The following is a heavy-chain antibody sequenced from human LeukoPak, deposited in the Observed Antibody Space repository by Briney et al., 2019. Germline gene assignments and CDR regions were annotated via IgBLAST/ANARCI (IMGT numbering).Heavy chain of an antibody. CDR1: GYTFSIYY. D-gene: IGHD3-9*01. CDR3: SSGVYDTNFDY. Sequence: ASVTVSCKASGYTFSIYYFHCVRQAPGQGLEWMGIINPNGGNTNYAQKLQHRVTMIRDTSTSTVYMELSSARSKHTAVYYCSSGVYDTNFDYWGQGTLVTVSS. CDR2: INPNGGNT. V-gene: IGHV1-46*01. J-gene: IGHJ4*02.